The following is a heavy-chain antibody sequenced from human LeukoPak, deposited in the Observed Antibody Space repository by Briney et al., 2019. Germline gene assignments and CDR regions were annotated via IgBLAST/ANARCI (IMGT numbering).Heavy chain of an antibody. CDR1: GGSISSSSYC. CDR2: ISSGSSYM. Sequence: ETLSLTCTVSGGSISSSSYCWGWIRQPPGKGLEWVSHISSGSSYMYYADSVKGRFTISRDNAKNSLYLQMNSLRAEDTAVYYCARGAGYFDYWGQGTLVTVSS. CDR3: ARGAGYFDY. D-gene: IGHD4/OR15-4a*01. J-gene: IGHJ4*02. V-gene: IGHV3-21*06.